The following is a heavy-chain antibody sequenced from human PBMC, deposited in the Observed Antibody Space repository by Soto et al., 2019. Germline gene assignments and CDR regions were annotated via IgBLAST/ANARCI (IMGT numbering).Heavy chain of an antibody. D-gene: IGHD2-2*01. V-gene: IGHV1-58*01. CDR2: IVVGSGNT. J-gene: IGHJ6*02. CDR3: AAADPEDIVVVPAAAYYYYGMDV. CDR1: GFTFTSSA. Sequence: SVKVSCKASGFTFTSSAVQWVRQARGQRLEWIGWIVVGSGNTNYAQKFQERVTITRGMSTSTAYMELSSLRSEDTAVYYCAAADPEDIVVVPAAAYYYYGMDVWGQGTTVTVSS.